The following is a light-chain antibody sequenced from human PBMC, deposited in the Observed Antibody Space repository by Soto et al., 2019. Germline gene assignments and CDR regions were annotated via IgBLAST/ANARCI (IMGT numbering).Light chain of an antibody. CDR3: KSYAGSNTYV. J-gene: IGLJ1*01. V-gene: IGLV2-8*01. Sequence: QSALTQPPSASGSPGQSVTISCTGTKNDIGVYDFVSWYQHHPGKAPRLIIYEVVQRPSGVPDRFSGSKSGNTASLTVSGLQAADEADYFCKSYAGSNTYVFGSGPKV. CDR1: KNDIGVYDF. CDR2: EVV.